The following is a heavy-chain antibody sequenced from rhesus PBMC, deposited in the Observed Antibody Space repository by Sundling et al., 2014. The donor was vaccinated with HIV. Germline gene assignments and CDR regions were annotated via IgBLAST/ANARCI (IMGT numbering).Heavy chain of an antibody. V-gene: IGHV4-160*01. Sequence: QVQLQESGPGLVKPSETLSLTCAVSGGSISNRYWSWIRQPPGKGLEWIGRIHGSGGSTDYNPSLKSRVTISTDTSKNQFSLKLNSITAADTAVYYCSSFELRRVDYWGQGVLVTVSS. J-gene: IGHJ4*01. CDR3: SSFELRRVDY. CDR1: GGSISNRY. CDR2: IHGSGGST. D-gene: IGHD3-3*01.